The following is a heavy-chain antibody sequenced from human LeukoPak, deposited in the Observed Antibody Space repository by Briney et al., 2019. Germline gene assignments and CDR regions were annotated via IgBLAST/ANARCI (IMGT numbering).Heavy chain of an antibody. D-gene: IGHD1-7*01. CDR1: GFTFSSYE. J-gene: IGHJ4*02. CDR3: VRDRVTKTTDFDY. Sequence: PGGSLRLSCAASGFTFSSYEMNWVRQAPGKGLEWVSYISSSGSTIYYADSVKGRFTTSRDNAKNSLYLQMDSLRADDTAVYYCVRDRVTKTTDFDYWGQGTLVTVSS. CDR2: ISSSGSTI. V-gene: IGHV3-48*03.